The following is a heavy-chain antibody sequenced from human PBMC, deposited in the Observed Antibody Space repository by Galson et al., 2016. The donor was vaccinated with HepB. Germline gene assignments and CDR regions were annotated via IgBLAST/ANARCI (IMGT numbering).Heavy chain of an antibody. D-gene: IGHD7-27*01. J-gene: IGHJ4*01. CDR1: GDSVSSNSAG. Sequence: CAISGDSVSSNSAGWNWIRQSPSRGLEWLGRTFYRSNWQNDYAESVKSRITINPDTSRNQFSLQLNSVTPEDTAAYYCARSYLLGRGFGWWGQGTLVTVSS. CDR2: TFYRSNWQN. CDR3: ARSYLLGRGFGW. V-gene: IGHV6-1*01.